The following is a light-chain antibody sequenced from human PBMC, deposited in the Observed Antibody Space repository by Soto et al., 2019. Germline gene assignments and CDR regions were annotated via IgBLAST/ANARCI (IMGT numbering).Light chain of an antibody. CDR3: MQALQAPYT. V-gene: IGKV2-28*01. CDR2: LGS. Sequence: DIVMTQSPLSLPVTPGEPASISCRSSQSLLHSNGYNYLDWYLQKPRQSPQVLIYLGSNRASGVPERFSGSGSGTVFTLKISRVEAEDVGVYYCMQALQAPYTFGQGTKLEIK. J-gene: IGKJ2*01. CDR1: QSLLHSNGYNY.